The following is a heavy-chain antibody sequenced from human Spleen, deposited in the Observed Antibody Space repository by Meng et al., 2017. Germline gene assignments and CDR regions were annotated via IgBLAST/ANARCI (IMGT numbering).Heavy chain of an antibody. CDR1: WFSLSKSEEA. D-gene: IGHD3-16*01. Sequence: LEESGPTTVKPTPTLTLTCSFSWFSLSKSEEAVGWVRQPPGKALEWVALIYWHDEERYSPSLKGRLTITKDTSKNQVVLTMTNMDPVDTGTYYSAHRRGGYFDYWGQGTLVTVSS. J-gene: IGHJ4*02. V-gene: IGHV2-5*01. CDR2: IYWHDEE. CDR3: AHRRGGYFDY.